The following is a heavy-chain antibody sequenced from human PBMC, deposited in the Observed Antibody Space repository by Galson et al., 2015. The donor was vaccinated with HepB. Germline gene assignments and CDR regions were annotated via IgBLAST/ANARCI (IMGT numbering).Heavy chain of an antibody. Sequence: SLRLSCAASGFTFSSYSMNWVRQAPGKGLEWVSSISSSSSYIYYADSVKGRFTISRDNAKNSLYLQMNSLRAEDTAVYYCARVGYCSSTSCYRRYSYNYMDVWGKGTTVTVSS. J-gene: IGHJ6*03. CDR3: ARVGYCSSTSCYRRYSYNYMDV. D-gene: IGHD2-2*02. CDR1: GFTFSSYS. V-gene: IGHV3-21*01. CDR2: ISSSSSYI.